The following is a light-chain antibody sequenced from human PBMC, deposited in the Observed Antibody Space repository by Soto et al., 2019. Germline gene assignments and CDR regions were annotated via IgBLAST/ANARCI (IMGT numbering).Light chain of an antibody. V-gene: IGKV1-6*02. CDR3: LQYDDYPRT. CDR1: EDIGSE. CDR2: GAS. Sequence: AIQMTQSPSSLSASVGDRLIITCRASEDIGSELGCYQHRPGTAPKLLIYGASRLESGVPSRFSASGSGTYFTLVINNMQPEDCATYYCLQYDDYPRTFGQGTKVEL. J-gene: IGKJ1*01.